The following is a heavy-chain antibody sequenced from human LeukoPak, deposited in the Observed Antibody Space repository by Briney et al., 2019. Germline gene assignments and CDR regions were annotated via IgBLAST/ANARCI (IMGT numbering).Heavy chain of an antibody. J-gene: IGHJ4*02. Sequence: ASVKVSCKASGGTFTSYGISWVRQAPGQGLEWMGWISAYNGNTNYAQKLQGRVTMTTDTSTSTAYMELRSLRSDDTAVYYCARGTYYDFWSGYSPDGGSPTDYWGQGTLVTVSS. D-gene: IGHD3-3*01. CDR2: ISAYNGNT. CDR3: ARGTYYDFWSGYSPDGGSPTDY. CDR1: GGTFTSYG. V-gene: IGHV1-18*01.